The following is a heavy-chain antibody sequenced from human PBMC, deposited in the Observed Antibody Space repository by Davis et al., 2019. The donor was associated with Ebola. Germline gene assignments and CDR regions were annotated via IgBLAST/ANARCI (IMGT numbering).Heavy chain of an antibody. Sequence: GESLKISCQASGYSFTSSWIGWVRPMPGKGLEWMGIIYPSDSDTKYSPSFQGPVTISADKSISTAYLQWSSLKASDIAMYDCVRQWDYFNSGVYDDFWGQGTLVTVSS. CDR3: VRQWDYFNSGVYDDF. J-gene: IGHJ4*02. CDR1: GYSFTSSW. V-gene: IGHV5-51*01. CDR2: IYPSDSDT. D-gene: IGHD3-22*01.